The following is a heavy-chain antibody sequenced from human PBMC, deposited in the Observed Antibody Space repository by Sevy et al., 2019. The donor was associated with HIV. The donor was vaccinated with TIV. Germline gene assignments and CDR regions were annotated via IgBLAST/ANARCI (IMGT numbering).Heavy chain of an antibody. V-gene: IGHV3-23*01. D-gene: IGHD3-10*01. CDR3: AKDRGSLLWAYYFDY. J-gene: IGHJ4*02. CDR2: ISGSGGST. Sequence: GSLRLSCAASGFTFSSYAMSWVRQAPGKGLEWVSAISGSGGSTYYADSVKGRFTISRDNSKNTLYLQMNSLRAEDTAVYYCAKDRGSLLWAYYFDYWGQGTLVTVSS. CDR1: GFTFSSYA.